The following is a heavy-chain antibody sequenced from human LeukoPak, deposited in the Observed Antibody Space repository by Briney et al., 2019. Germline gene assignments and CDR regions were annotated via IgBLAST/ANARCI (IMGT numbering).Heavy chain of an antibody. V-gene: IGHV3-9*01. CDR3: AKLPGGYYDSSGYDAFDI. Sequence: PGGSLRLSCAASGFTFDDYAMHWVRQAPGKGLEWVSGISWNSGSIGYADSVKGRFTISRDNAKNSLYLQMNSLRAEDTALYYCAKLPGGYYDSSGYDAFDIWGQGTMVTVSS. D-gene: IGHD3-22*01. CDR2: ISWNSGSI. J-gene: IGHJ3*02. CDR1: GFTFDDYA.